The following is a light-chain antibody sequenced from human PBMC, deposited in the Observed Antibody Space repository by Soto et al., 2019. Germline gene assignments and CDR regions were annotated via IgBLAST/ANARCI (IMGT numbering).Light chain of an antibody. J-gene: IGKJ5*01. Sequence: EVVLTQSPATLSVSPGERATLSCRASQSISINLAWYQQIPGQVPRLLIYGASTRATGIPARFSGSGSGTDFTLPIPSLQSEDFALYYCQQYHKWPITFGQGARLELK. CDR1: QSISIN. CDR3: QQYHKWPIT. V-gene: IGKV3-15*01. CDR2: GAS.